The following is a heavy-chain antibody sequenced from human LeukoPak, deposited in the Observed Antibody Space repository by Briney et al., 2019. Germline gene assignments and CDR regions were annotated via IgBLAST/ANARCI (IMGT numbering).Heavy chain of an antibody. CDR3: ARDLDSQQQLVTEFDP. V-gene: IGHV1-2*02. CDR1: GYTFTGYY. Sequence: ASVKVSCKASGYTFTGYYMHWVRQAPGQGLEWMGWINPNSGGTNYAQKFQGRVTMTRDTSISTAYMELSRLRSDDTAVYYCARDLDSQQQLVTEFDPWGQGTLVTVSS. J-gene: IGHJ5*02. CDR2: INPNSGGT. D-gene: IGHD6-13*01.